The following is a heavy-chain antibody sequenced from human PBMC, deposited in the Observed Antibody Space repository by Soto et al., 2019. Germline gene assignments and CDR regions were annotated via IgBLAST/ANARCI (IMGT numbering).Heavy chain of an antibody. V-gene: IGHV3-9*01. CDR1: GFTFDDYA. CDR3: AKDLSSGYYGPGSYIDY. D-gene: IGHD3-10*01. CDR2: ISWNSGSI. Sequence: PGGSLRLSCAASGFTFDDYAMHWVRQAPGKGLEWVSGISWNSGSIGHADSVKGRITISRDNAKNSLYLQMSSLRVEDTALYYCAKDLSSGYYGPGSYIDYWGQGTLVTVSS. J-gene: IGHJ4*02.